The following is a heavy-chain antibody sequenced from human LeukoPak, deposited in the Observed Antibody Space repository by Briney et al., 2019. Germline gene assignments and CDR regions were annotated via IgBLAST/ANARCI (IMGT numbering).Heavy chain of an antibody. V-gene: IGHV4-61*01. J-gene: IGHJ4*02. CDR2: IYYSGST. Sequence: PSETLSLTCTVSGGSVSSGSYYWSGIRQPPGKGLEWIGYIYYSGSTNYNPSLKSRVTISVDTSKNQFSLKLSSVTAADTAVYYCARGRIAAGDWGQGTLVTVSS. CDR3: ARGRIAAGD. CDR1: GGSVSSGSYY. D-gene: IGHD6-6*01.